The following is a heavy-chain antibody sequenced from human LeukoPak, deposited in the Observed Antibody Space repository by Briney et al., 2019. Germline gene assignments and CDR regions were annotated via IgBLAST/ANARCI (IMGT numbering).Heavy chain of an antibody. CDR1: VGTFISYA. CDR2: IIPISGTA. V-gene: IGHV1-69*05. J-gene: IGHJ4*02. D-gene: IGHD1-26*01. CDR3: ARDSRISGSYYVY. Sequence: AVTVSFMSSVGTFISYASSWVRPAAGQGVAWMGGIIPISGTANYAQKFHGRVTTTTNEYTSTAYLGLSSLGSEDTAVYYCARDSRISGSYYVYWGQGTLVTVSS.